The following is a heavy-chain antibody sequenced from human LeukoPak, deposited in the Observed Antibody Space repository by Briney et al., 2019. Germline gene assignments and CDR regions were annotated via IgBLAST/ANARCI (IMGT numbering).Heavy chain of an antibody. CDR1: GYTFTSYG. Sequence: GASVKVSCKASGYTFTSYGISWMRQAPGQGLEWMGWISAYNGNTNYAQKLQGRATMTTDTSTSTAYMELRSLRSDDTAVYYCARLRITTYNWFDPWGQGTLVTVSS. CDR3: ARLRITTYNWFDP. J-gene: IGHJ5*02. CDR2: ISAYNGNT. V-gene: IGHV1-18*01. D-gene: IGHD3-3*01.